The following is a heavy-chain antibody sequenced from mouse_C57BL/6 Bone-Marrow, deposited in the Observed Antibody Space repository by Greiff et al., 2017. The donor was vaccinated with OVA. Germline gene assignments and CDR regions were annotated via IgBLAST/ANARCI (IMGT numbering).Heavy chain of an antibody. CDR3: APLYAMDY. CDR1: GYTFTSYW. V-gene: IGHV1-64*01. J-gene: IGHJ4*01. CDR2: IHPNSGST. Sequence: QVHVKQPGAELVKPGASVKLSCKASGYTFTSYWMHWVKQRPGQGLEWIGMIHPNSGSTNYNEKFKSKATLTVDKSSSTAYMQLSSLTSEDSAVYYCAPLYAMDYWGQGTSVTVSS.